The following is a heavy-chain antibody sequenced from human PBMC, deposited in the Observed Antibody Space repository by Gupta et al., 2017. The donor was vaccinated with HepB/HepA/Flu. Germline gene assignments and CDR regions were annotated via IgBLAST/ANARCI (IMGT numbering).Heavy chain of an antibody. CDR2: INHSGST. Sequence: QVQLQQWGAGLLKPSETLSLTCAVYGGSFSGYYWSWIRQPPGKGLEWIGEINHSGSTNYNPSLKSRVTISVDTSKNQLSLKLNSVTAAGTAVYSCAGGVILVPAAINTYYYYYMDVWGKGTTVTVSS. CDR1: GGSFSGYY. D-gene: IGHD2-2*02. CDR3: AGGVILVPAAINTYYYYYMDV. V-gene: IGHV4-34*02. J-gene: IGHJ6*03.